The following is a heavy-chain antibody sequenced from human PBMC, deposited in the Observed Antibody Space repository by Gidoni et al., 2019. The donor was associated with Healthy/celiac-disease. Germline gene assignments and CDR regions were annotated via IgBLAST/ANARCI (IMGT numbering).Heavy chain of an antibody. CDR2: ISYDGSNK. Sequence: QVQLVESGGGVVKPGRSLRLPCEASGFTFSSYAMHWVRQAPGKGLEGVAVISYDGSNKYYADSVKGRFTISRDNSKNTLYLQMNSLRAEDTAVYYCARGYCSSTSCFHAFDIWGQGTMVTVSS. CDR1: GFTFSSYA. J-gene: IGHJ3*02. CDR3: ARGYCSSTSCFHAFDI. D-gene: IGHD2-2*01. V-gene: IGHV3-30*04.